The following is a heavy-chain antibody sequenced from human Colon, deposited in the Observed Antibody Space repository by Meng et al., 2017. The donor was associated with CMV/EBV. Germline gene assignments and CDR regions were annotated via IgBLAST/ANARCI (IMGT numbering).Heavy chain of an antibody. CDR3: ARGAKLVGGGLYFDY. CDR1: GFTFSSYS. Sequence: GGSLRLSCAASGFTFSSYSMNWVRQAPGKGLEWVSSISSSSYIYYADSVKGRFTISRDNAKNSLYLQMNSLRAEDTAVYYCARGAKLVGGGLYFDYWGLGTLVTVSS. CDR2: ISSSSYI. J-gene: IGHJ4*02. V-gene: IGHV3-21*01. D-gene: IGHD1-26*01.